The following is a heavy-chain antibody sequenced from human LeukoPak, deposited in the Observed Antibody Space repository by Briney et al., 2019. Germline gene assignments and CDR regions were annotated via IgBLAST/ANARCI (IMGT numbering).Heavy chain of an antibody. V-gene: IGHV4-38-2*02. J-gene: IGHJ5*02. Sequence: PSETLSLTCTVSGYSISSGYYWGWIRQPPGKGLEWIGSIYHSGSTYYNPSLKSRVTISVDTSKNQFSLKLSSVTAADTAVYYCARAPFPVGLVIIDGGTWFDPWGQGTLVTVSS. CDR2: IYHSGST. D-gene: IGHD3/OR15-3a*01. CDR3: ARAPFPVGLVIIDGGTWFDP. CDR1: GYSISSGYY.